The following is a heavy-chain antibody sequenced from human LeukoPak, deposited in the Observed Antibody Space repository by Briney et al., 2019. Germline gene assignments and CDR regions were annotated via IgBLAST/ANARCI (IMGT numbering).Heavy chain of an antibody. D-gene: IGHD3-3*01. CDR3: AGSSYYDFWSGYSTNAFDI. CDR2: IYYSGST. J-gene: IGHJ3*02. Sequence: SETLSLTCTVSGGSISSYYWSWIRQPPGKGLEWIGYIYYSGSTNYNPSLKSRVTISVDTSKNQFSLKLSSVTAADTAVYYCAGSSYYDFWSGYSTNAFDIWGQGTMVTVSS. CDR1: GGSISSYY. V-gene: IGHV4-59*08.